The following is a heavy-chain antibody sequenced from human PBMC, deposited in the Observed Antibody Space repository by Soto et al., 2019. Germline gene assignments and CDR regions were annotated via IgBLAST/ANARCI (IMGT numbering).Heavy chain of an antibody. J-gene: IGHJ4*02. V-gene: IGHV1-18*01. D-gene: IGHD1-26*01. CDR3: ASGPRIVGATRYFDY. Sequence: ASVKVSCKASGYTFTSYGISWVRQAPGQGLEWMGWISAYNGNTNYAQKLQGRVTMTTDTSTSTAYMELRSLRSDDTAVYYCASGPRIVGATRYFDYWGQGTLVTVSS. CDR1: GYTFTSYG. CDR2: ISAYNGNT.